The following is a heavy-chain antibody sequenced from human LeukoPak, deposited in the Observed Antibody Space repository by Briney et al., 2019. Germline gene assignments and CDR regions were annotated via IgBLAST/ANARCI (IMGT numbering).Heavy chain of an antibody. CDR3: AKGYYDLVDY. D-gene: IGHD3-3*01. J-gene: IGHJ4*02. Sequence: PGGSLRLSCAASGFTFSSYSMNWVRQAPGKGLEWVANIKQDGSEKYYVDSVKGRFTISRDNSKNTLYLQMNSLRAEDTAVYYCAKGYYDLVDYWGQGTLVTVSS. V-gene: IGHV3-7*01. CDR1: GFTFSSYS. CDR2: IKQDGSEK.